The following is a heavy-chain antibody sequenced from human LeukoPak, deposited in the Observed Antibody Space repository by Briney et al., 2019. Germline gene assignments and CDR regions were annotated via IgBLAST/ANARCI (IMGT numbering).Heavy chain of an antibody. Sequence: GGSLRLSCAASGFIFGDYAMNWVRQAPGKGLEWVSYISRSAETIYYADSVKGRFTISRDNAKNSLYLQMHSLRAEDTAVYYCARDEGGIAVRGYDYYYGMDVWGQGTTVTVSS. V-gene: IGHV3-48*01. CDR1: GFIFGDYA. CDR2: ISRSAETI. D-gene: IGHD6-19*01. CDR3: ARDEGGIAVRGYDYYYGMDV. J-gene: IGHJ6*02.